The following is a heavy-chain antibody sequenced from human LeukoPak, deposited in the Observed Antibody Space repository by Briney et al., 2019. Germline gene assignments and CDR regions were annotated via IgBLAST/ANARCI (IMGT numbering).Heavy chain of an antibody. V-gene: IGHV4-59*01. J-gene: IGHJ6*02. CDR3: ARDSRSATVYGMDV. D-gene: IGHD3-3*01. CDR1: GGSISSYY. Sequence: PSETLSLTCTVSGGSISSYYWTWIRQPPGKGLEWIGYIYYSGSTNFNPSLKGRVTMSVDTSKNQFSLKLSSVTAADTAVYYCARDSRSATVYGMDVWGQGTTVTVSS. CDR2: IYYSGST.